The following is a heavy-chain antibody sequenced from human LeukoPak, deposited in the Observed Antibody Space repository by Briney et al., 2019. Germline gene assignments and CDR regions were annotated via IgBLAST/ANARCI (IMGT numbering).Heavy chain of an antibody. D-gene: IGHD3-10*01. CDR2: ISSDGSNE. CDR1: GFTFRSYA. J-gene: IGHJ6*02. V-gene: IGHV3-30*04. Sequence: PGGSLRLSCAASGFTFRSYAGHWVRQAAGKGLEWVALISSDGSNEYYADSVKGRFTISRDNSKNTLYLQMNSLTPEDTAVYYCAKVWGTLVRRLSDDYHAMHVSGQGTTVTVSS. CDR3: AKVWGTLVRRLSDDYHAMHV.